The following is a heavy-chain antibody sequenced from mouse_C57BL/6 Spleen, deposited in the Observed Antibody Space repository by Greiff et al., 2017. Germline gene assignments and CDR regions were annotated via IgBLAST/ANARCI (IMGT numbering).Heavy chain of an antibody. D-gene: IGHD3-2*02. CDR1: GYTFTDYY. Sequence: VQLQQSGPELVKPGASVKISCKASGYTFTDYYMNWVKQSHGKSLEWIGDINPNNGGTSYNQKFKGKATLTVDKSSSTASMALSSLTYELSAVYYCARELRLREDYYAMDDGGQGTSVTVSS. CDR2: INPNNGGT. V-gene: IGHV1-26*01. J-gene: IGHJ4*01. CDR3: ARELRLREDYYAMDD.